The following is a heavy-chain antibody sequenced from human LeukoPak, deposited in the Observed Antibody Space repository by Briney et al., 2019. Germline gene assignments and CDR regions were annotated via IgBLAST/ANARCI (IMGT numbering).Heavy chain of an antibody. CDR3: VRGEVTYSLDY. CDR2: INWNGDST. Sequence: GGSLRLSCTSSGFAFDDYGMGWVRQAPGKGLEWVSGINWNGDSTNYADSVKGRFTISRDKAKTSLFLQMNSLRVDDTALYYCVRGEVTYSLDYWGQGTLVIVSA. J-gene: IGHJ4*02. D-gene: IGHD2-15*01. CDR1: GFAFDDYG. V-gene: IGHV3-20*04.